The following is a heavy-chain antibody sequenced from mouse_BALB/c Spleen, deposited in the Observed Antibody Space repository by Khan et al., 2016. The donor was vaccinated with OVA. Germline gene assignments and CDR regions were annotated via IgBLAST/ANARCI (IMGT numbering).Heavy chain of an antibody. CDR2: FDPETGDT. J-gene: IGHJ4*01. CDR3: SRRMDY. V-gene: IGHV1-15*01. CDR1: GFTFSDYE. Sequence: VQLQESGAELVRPGASVTLSCTASGFTFSDYEMHWVKQTPVHGLEWIGTFDPETGDTAYNQKFKGKATLTADKSSSTPYLQLRSLTSEDSAVYCCSRRMDYWGQGTSVTVSS.